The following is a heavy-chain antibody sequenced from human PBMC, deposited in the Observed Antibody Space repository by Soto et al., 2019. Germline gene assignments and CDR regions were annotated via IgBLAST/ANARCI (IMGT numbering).Heavy chain of an antibody. CDR3: AKDQKYRSSHSTDV. D-gene: IGHD6-13*01. CDR1: GFTFSSYA. Sequence: GSLRLSCAASGFTFSSYAMSWVRQAPGKGLEWVSAISGSGGSTYYADSVKGRFTISRDNSKNTPYLQMNSLRAEDTAVYYCAKDQKYRSSHSTDVWGQGTTVTVSS. J-gene: IGHJ6*01. V-gene: IGHV3-23*01. CDR2: ISGSGGST.